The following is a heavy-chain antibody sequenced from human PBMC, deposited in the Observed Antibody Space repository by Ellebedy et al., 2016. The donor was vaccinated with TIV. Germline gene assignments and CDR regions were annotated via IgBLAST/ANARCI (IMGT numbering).Heavy chain of an antibody. CDR3: ARNPSGSHYG. CDR2: IYSYGTT. CDR1: GFTVSNNY. D-gene: IGHD1-26*01. Sequence: GESLKISCAASGFTVSNNYMIWVRQAPGKGLEWVLLIYSYGTTFYADSVIGRFIISRDNFKNTLYLQMNSLRAEDTAVYYCARNPSGSHYGWGRGTLVTVSS. J-gene: IGHJ4*02. V-gene: IGHV3-53*01.